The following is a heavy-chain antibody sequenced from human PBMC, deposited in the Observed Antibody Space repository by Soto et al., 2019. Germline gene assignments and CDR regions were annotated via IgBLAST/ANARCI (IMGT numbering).Heavy chain of an antibody. V-gene: IGHV3-21*04. Sequence: PGGSLRLSCAASGFTFSSYSMNWVRQAPGKGLEWVSSISSSSSYIYYADSVKGRFTISRDNAKNSLYLQMNSLRAEDTAVYYCARSTPLGNPYFWSGYYTSYFDYWGQGTLVTVSS. CDR2: ISSSSSYI. J-gene: IGHJ4*02. CDR1: GFTFSSYS. D-gene: IGHD3-3*01. CDR3: ARSTPLGNPYFWSGYYTSYFDY.